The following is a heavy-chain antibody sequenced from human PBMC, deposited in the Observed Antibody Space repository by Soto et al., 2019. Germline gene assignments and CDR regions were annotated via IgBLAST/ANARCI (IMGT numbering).Heavy chain of an antibody. CDR1: GASISSSSHC. V-gene: IGHV4-39*01. J-gene: IGHJ4*02. CDR3: ATPRRGYSGYDRFDY. CDR2: IYYGGNT. D-gene: IGHD5-12*01. Sequence: LETLSLTCTVSGASISSSSHCWVRIRQPPGKGLEWIGCIYYGGNTYYNPSLKSRVAISVDTSKNQFSLKLSSVTAADTAVYYCATPRRGYSGYDRFDYWGQGTLVTSPQ.